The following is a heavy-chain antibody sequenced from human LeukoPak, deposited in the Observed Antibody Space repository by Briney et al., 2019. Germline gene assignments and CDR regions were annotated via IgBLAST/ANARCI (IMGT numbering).Heavy chain of an antibody. CDR1: GYTFTGYY. D-gene: IGHD2-2*01. Sequence: ASVKSLPKASGYTFTGYYMPWVRQAPGQGLEWMGWINPNSGGTNYAQKFQGRVTMTRDTSISTAYMELSRLRSDDTAVYYCARDVNYCSSTSCYVKWFDPRCRGNLVTVSS. CDR2: INPNSGGT. V-gene: IGHV1-2*02. CDR3: ARDVNYCSSTSCYVKWFDP. J-gene: IGHJ5*02.